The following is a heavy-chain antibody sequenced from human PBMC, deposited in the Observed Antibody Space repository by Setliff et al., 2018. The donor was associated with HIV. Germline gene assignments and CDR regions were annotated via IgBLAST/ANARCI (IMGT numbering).Heavy chain of an antibody. J-gene: IGHJ3*01. V-gene: IGHV1-69*10. CDR3: AREKSPVLEYFDWLKPRHVFDV. CDR2: IAPNLRMP. D-gene: IGHD3-9*01. CDR1: GGTFNTYP. Sequence: GASVKVSCKTSGGTFNTYPIAWVRQAPGQGLEWMGGIAPNLRMPNYIQKFKGRLTITADESTSTVYMELTNLRSEDTAMYYCAREKSPVLEYFDWLKPRHVFDVWVQGTVVTVTS.